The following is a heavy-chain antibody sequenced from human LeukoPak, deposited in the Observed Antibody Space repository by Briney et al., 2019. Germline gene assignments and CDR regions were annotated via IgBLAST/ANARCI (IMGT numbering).Heavy chain of an antibody. CDR1: GGSISSYY. CDR3: ARVSKMATITPLFDY. J-gene: IGHJ4*02. D-gene: IGHD5-24*01. Sequence: SETLSLTCTVSGGSISSYYLSWIRQPPGKGLEWIGYIYYSGSTNYNPSLKSRVTISVDTSKNQFSLKLNSVTAADTAVYYCARVSKMATITPLFDYWGQGTLVTVSS. V-gene: IGHV4-59*01. CDR2: IYYSGST.